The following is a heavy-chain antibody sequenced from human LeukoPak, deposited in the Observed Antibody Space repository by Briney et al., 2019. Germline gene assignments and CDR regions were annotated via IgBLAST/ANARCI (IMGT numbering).Heavy chain of an antibody. CDR1: GFTFSTYW. Sequence: GGPLRLSCAASGFTFSTYWMSWVRQAPGKGLEWVANIKQDGSEKYYVDSVKGRFTIFRDNAKNSLYLQMNSLRAEDTAVYYCARVPNYYYGSSRYYRFDYWGQGTLVTVSS. J-gene: IGHJ4*02. CDR3: ARVPNYYYGSSRYYRFDY. V-gene: IGHV3-7*01. D-gene: IGHD3-22*01. CDR2: IKQDGSEK.